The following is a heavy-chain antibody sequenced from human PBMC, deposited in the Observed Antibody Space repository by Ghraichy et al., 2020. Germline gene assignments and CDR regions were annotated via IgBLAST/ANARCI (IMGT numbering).Heavy chain of an antibody. J-gene: IGHJ4*02. Sequence: LSLTCAASGFTFSSYGMHWVRQAPGKGLEWVAFIRYDGNNKYYADSVKGRFTISRDNSKNTLYLQMNSLRAEDTAVYYCAKDRMGSGSYGADLYFDYWGQGTLVTVSS. V-gene: IGHV3-30*02. CDR3: AKDRMGSGSYGADLYFDY. CDR1: GFTFSSYG. D-gene: IGHD1-26*01. CDR2: IRYDGNNK.